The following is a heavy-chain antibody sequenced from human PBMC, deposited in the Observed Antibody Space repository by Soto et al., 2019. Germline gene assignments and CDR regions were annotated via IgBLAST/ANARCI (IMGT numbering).Heavy chain of an antibody. Sequence: PGGSLRLSCAASGFTFSSYGMHWVRQAPGKGLEWVAVISYDGSNKYYADSVKGRFTISRDNSKNTLYLQMNSLRAEDTAVYYCAKLDGDPHYWGQGTLVTVSS. CDR3: AKLDGDPHY. CDR1: GFTFSSYG. CDR2: ISYDGSNK. V-gene: IGHV3-30*18. D-gene: IGHD3-10*01. J-gene: IGHJ4*02.